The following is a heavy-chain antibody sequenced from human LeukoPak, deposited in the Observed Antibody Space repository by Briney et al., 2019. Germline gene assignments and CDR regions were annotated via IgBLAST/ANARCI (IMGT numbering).Heavy chain of an antibody. V-gene: IGHV1-46*01. D-gene: IGHD7-27*01. CDR3: ARDRDWGSSDPFDY. CDR2: INPGRGNT. Sequence: ASVKVSCKASGYTFTGYYMHWVRHGPGQRLEWMGIINPGRGNTNYAQNFHGRVTLTRDTSTSTIYMELSSLRSEDTAVYYCARDRDWGSSDPFDYWGQGTLVTVSS. CDR1: GYTFTGYY. J-gene: IGHJ4*02.